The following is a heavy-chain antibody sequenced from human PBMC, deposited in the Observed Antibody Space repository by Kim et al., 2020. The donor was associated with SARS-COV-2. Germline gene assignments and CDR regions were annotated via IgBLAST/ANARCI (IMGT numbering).Heavy chain of an antibody. Sequence: ADSVKGRFTISRDNSKNTLYLQMNSLRAEDTAVYYCAKDYYAKGGGCFDPWGQGTLVTVSS. V-gene: IGHV3-23*01. J-gene: IGHJ5*02. D-gene: IGHD3-10*01. CDR3: AKDYYAKGGGCFDP.